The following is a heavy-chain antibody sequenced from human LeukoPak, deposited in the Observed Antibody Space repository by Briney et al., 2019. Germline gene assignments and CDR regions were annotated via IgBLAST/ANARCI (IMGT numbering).Heavy chain of an antibody. CDR2: IYHSGST. J-gene: IGHJ6*02. V-gene: IGHV4-4*03. Sequence: LRRTLPLTCAVSGGSISSTNCRSWVRQPPGKGLEWIGEIYHSGSTNYNPSPKSRVSISVDKSKNQFSLKLSSVTAADTDVYYCARGRMNRTYSSSWPPLKGMDVWGQGTTVTVSS. CDR1: GGSISSTNC. D-gene: IGHD6-13*01. CDR3: ARGRMNRTYSSSWPPLKGMDV.